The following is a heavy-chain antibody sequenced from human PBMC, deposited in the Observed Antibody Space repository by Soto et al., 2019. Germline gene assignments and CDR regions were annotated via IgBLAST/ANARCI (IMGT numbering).Heavy chain of an antibody. V-gene: IGHV3-23*01. J-gene: IGHJ4*02. CDR3: AKGGATYGLLTHDY. CDR1: GFTFSNFA. Sequence: EVQLLEFGGGLVQPGGSLRLSCVVSGFTFSNFAMSWVRQAPGKGLEWVSTLTGSSGVTYYADSVKGRFAISRDNSRNTLSLQMNSLTAEDTAVYYCAKGGATYGLLTHDYWGQGTRVTVSS. CDR2: LTGSSGVT. D-gene: IGHD3-9*01.